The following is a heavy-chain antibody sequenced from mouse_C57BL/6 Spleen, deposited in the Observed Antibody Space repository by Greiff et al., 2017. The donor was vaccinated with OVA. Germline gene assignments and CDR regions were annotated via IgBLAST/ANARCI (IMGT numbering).Heavy chain of an antibody. CDR2: IDPENGDT. Sequence: VQLQQSGAELVRPGASVKLSCTASGFNIKDDYMHWVKQRPEQGLEWIGWIDPENGDTAYASKFQGKATITADTSSNTAYLQLSSLTSEDTAVYYCTTWAYGSSYYFDYWGQGTTLTVSS. V-gene: IGHV14-4*01. D-gene: IGHD1-1*01. J-gene: IGHJ2*01. CDR1: GFNIKDDY. CDR3: TTWAYGSSYYFDY.